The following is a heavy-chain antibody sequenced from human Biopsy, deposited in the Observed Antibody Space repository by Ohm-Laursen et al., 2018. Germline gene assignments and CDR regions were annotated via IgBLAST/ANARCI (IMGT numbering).Heavy chain of an antibody. CDR1: GFPFTGFS. CDR3: VKDKSYISFDL. Sequence: GSLRLSCSASGFPFTGFSMDWVRQAPGKGLEWVASITSGSSYIYYADSVKGRFTISRDNAKSSLYLQMNSLRAEDTALYHCVKDKSYISFDLWGRGTMVTVSS. D-gene: IGHD1-26*01. J-gene: IGHJ3*01. CDR2: ITSGSSYI. V-gene: IGHV3-21*04.